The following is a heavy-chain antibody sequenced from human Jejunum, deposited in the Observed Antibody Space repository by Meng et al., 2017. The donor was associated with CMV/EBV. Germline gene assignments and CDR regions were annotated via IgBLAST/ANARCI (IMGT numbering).Heavy chain of an antibody. CDR2: IYYSGAS. Sequence: QVRLQESGPGLVKPSQTLSLTCSVSGGSISSGDYYWSWIRQSPEKGLEWIGFIYYSGASYSTPSLRSRVTMSMDTSTNQFSLRLNSVTAADTGVYFCARDRGYSSGWGVFDYWGRGTLVTVSS. V-gene: IGHV4-30-4*01. CDR1: GGSISSGDYY. J-gene: IGHJ4*02. D-gene: IGHD6-19*01. CDR3: ARDRGYSSGWGVFDY.